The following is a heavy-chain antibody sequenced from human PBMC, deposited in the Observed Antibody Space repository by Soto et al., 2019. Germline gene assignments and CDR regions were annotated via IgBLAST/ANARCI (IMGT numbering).Heavy chain of an antibody. V-gene: IGHV3-30-3*01. J-gene: IGHJ4*02. D-gene: IGHD2-21*01. Sequence: GGSLRLSCAASGFAISCYSMHWVRQAPGKGLEWVAAMSFDGNSKYFADSVKGRFKISRDTSKNTWSLEMKSLGVEDSALYHCTRGRSMIANDDFEYWGQGTQVTVSS. CDR3: TRGRSMIANDDFEY. CDR1: GFAISCYS. CDR2: MSFDGNSK.